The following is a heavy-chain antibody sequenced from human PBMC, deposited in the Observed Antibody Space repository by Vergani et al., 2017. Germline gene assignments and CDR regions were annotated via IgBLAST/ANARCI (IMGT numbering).Heavy chain of an antibody. CDR2: ISSSSSYI. V-gene: IGHV3-21*01. D-gene: IGHD6-6*01. CDR1: GFTVSSNY. J-gene: IGHJ6*02. CDR3: ARDIIAANGMDV. Sequence: EVQLVESGGGLIQPGGSLRLSCAASGFTVSSNYMSWVRQAPGKGLEWVSSISSSSSYIYYADSVKGRFTISRDNAKNSLYLQMNSLRAEDTAVYYCARDIIAANGMDVWGQGTTVTVSS.